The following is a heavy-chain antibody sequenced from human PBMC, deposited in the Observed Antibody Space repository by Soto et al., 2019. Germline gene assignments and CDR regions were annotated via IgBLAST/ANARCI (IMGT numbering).Heavy chain of an antibody. V-gene: IGHV4-31*03. CDR2: MDHSGSP. D-gene: IGHD2-21*01. J-gene: IGHJ5*02. CDR1: GGSISTGDFS. Sequence: QVQLQASGPGLVKPSQTLSLICTVSGGSISTGDFSWSWIRQHPGKGLEWIGDMDHSGSPYYNPSLDSRLTICVDPSKSRCPLSLSAVTAAYTAVYYCARTRGNVVGLDLEGTCIGPWGQGTLVTVSS. CDR3: ARTRGNVVGLDLEGTCIGP.